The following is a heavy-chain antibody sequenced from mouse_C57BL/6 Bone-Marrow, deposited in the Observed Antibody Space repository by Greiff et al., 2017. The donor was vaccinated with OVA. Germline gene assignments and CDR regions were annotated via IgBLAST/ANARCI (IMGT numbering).Heavy chain of an antibody. J-gene: IGHJ2*01. V-gene: IGHV14-4*01. Sequence: VQLQQSGAELVRPGASVKLSCTASGFNIKDDYMHWVKQRPEQGLEWIGWIDPENGDTEYASKFQGKATITADTSSNTAYLQRSSLTSEDTAVYYCTTQGWLPLDYWGQGTTLTVSS. D-gene: IGHD2-3*01. CDR2: IDPENGDT. CDR3: TTQGWLPLDY. CDR1: GFNIKDDY.